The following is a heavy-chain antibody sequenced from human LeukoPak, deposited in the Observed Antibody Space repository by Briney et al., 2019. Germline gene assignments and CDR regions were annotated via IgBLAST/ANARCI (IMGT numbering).Heavy chain of an antibody. V-gene: IGHV3-48*01. CDR2: ISSSGSTI. CDR3: ARLDSSSWYGYDY. J-gene: IGHJ4*02. Sequence: GGSLRLSCAASGFTFSSYSMNWVRQAPGKGLEWVSYISSSGSTIYYADSVKGRFTISRDNAKNSLYLQMNSLRAEDTAVYYCARLDSSSWYGYDYWGQGTLVTVSS. D-gene: IGHD6-13*01. CDR1: GFTFSSYS.